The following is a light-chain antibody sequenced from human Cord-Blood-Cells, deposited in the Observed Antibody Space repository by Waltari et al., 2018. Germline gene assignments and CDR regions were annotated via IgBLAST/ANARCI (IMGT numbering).Light chain of an antibody. V-gene: IGKV4-1*01. J-gene: IGKJ1*01. Sequence: DIVMTQFPDSLAVSLGERATINCKSSQSVLYSSNNKNYLAWYQQKPGQPPKLLIYWASTRESGVPDRFSGSGSGTDFTLTISSLQAEDVAVYYCQQYYSTRTFGQGTKVEIE. CDR3: QQYYSTRT. CDR2: WAS. CDR1: QSVLYSSNNKNY.